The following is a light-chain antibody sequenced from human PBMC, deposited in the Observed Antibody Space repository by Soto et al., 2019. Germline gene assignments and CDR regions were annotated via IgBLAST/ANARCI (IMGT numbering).Light chain of an antibody. Sequence: QYVLTQPPSVSGAPGQSVTISCTGTSSDVGSYNRVSWYQQPPGTAPKLMIYEVSNRPSGVPDRFSGSKSGNTASLTISGLQAEDEADYYCSLYTSSSTSVVFGGGTQLTVL. CDR1: SSDVGSYNR. V-gene: IGLV2-18*01. J-gene: IGLJ2*01. CDR3: SLYTSSSTSVV. CDR2: EVS.